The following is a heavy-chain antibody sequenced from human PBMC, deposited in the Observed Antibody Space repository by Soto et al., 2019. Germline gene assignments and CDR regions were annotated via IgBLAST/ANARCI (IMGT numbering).Heavy chain of an antibody. V-gene: IGHV1-69*04. Sequence: GASVKVSCKASGGTFSSYTISWVRQAPGQGLEWMGRIIPILGIANYAQRFQGRVTITADKSTSTAYMELSSLRSEDTAVYYCAREGRERASGVAPDYWGQGTLVTVSS. CDR1: GGTFSSYT. CDR2: IIPILGIA. D-gene: IGHD3-10*01. J-gene: IGHJ4*02. CDR3: AREGRERASGVAPDY.